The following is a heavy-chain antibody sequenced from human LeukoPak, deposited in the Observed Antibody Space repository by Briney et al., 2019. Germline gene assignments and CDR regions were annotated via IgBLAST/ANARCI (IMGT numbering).Heavy chain of an antibody. D-gene: IGHD5-12*01. CDR1: GGSISSYY. CDR3: ARDYDSNWFDP. CDR2: IYYSGST. J-gene: IGHJ5*02. V-gene: IGHV4-59*01. Sequence: PSETLSLTCTVSGGSISSYYWTWIRQPPGKGLEWIGYIYYSGSTNYNPSLNSRVTISVDTSKNQFSLKLSSVTAPDTAVYYCARDYDSNWFDPWGQGTLVTVSS.